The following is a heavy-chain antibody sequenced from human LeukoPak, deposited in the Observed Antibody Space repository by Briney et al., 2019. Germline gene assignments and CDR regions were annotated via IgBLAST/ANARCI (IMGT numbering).Heavy chain of an antibody. J-gene: IGHJ4*02. CDR1: GVTFSSYA. CDR3: AKTVVPGRGRPDY. V-gene: IGHV3-23*01. Sequence: GGSLRLSCVVSGVTFSSYAMTWVRQAPGKGLKWVSSISVSGGSTFYADSVEGRFTISGDNSKNTLYLQMNSLRAEDTAVYYCAKTVVPGRGRPDYWGQGTLVTVSS. D-gene: IGHD2-2*01. CDR2: ISVSGGST.